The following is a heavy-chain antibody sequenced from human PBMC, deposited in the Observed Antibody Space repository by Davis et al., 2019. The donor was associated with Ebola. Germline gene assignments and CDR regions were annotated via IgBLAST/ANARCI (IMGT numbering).Heavy chain of an antibody. CDR1: GCSISSGGYS. CDR3: ARHEVVPAAPMDY. CDR2: IYHSGST. Sequence: PSETLSLTCAVSGCSISSGGYSWSWIRQPPGKGLEWIGYIYHSGSTYYNPSLKRRVTISVDTSKNQFSRKLSSVTAADTAVYYCARHEVVPAAPMDYWGQGTLVTVSS. V-gene: IGHV4-30-2*01. D-gene: IGHD2-2*01. J-gene: IGHJ4*02.